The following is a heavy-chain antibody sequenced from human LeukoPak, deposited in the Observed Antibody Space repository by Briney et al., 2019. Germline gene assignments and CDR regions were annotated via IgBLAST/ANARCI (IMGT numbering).Heavy chain of an antibody. CDR2: IYAGDSDT. CDR1: GHTFTSFW. Sequence: GESLKISCKGSGHTFTSFWIAWVRQLPGKGLEWMGIIYAGDSDTRYSPSFQGQVTISVDKSNSTAYLHWSSLTTSDTAMYFCARRDPFMGDALDFWGRGTMVTVAS. D-gene: IGHD3-10*01. J-gene: IGHJ3*01. CDR3: ARRDPFMGDALDF. V-gene: IGHV5-51*01.